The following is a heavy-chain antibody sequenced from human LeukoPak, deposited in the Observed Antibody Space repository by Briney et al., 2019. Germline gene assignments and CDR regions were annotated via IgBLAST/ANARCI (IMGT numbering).Heavy chain of an antibody. CDR3: AKGPDYYDSSGYYAPIYY. J-gene: IGHJ4*02. CDR2: ICWNSGSI. Sequence: PGGSLRLSCTASGFTFDDYAMHWLRRAPGKGLEWVSGICWNSGSIGYADSVKGRFTISRDNAKNSLYLQMNSLRAEDTALYYCAKGPDYYDSSGYYAPIYYWGQGTLVTVSS. CDR1: GFTFDDYA. V-gene: IGHV3-9*01. D-gene: IGHD3-22*01.